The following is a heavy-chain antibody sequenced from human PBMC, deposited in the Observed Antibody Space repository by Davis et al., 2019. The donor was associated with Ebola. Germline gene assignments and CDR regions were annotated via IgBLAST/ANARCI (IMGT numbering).Heavy chain of an antibody. Sequence: GESLKISCKGSGYSFISYWISWVRQAPGQGLEWMVRIHANTGGTNYAQNFQGRVTMTRDTSITTAYMELTRLTSDDPAVYYCARVSGPATIFPVGDALDTWGQGTMVTVSS. CDR2: IHANTGGT. CDR3: ARVSGPATIFPVGDALDT. D-gene: IGHD3-10*02. CDR1: GYSFISYW. J-gene: IGHJ3*02. V-gene: IGHV1-2*06.